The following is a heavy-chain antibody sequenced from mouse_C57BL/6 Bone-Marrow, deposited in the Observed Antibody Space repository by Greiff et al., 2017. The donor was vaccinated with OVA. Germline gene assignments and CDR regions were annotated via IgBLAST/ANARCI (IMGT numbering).Heavy chain of an antibody. CDR1: GFNIKDDY. CDR3: TTPIYYGSSRYFDV. CDR2: IDPENGDT. Sequence: VQLQQSGAELVRPGASVKLSCTASGFNIKDDYMHWVKQRPEQGLEWIGWIDPENGDTEYASKFKGKATITVDTSSTTAYMQLSSLTSEDTAVYYCTTPIYYGSSRYFDVWGTGTTVTVSS. D-gene: IGHD1-1*01. V-gene: IGHV14-4*01. J-gene: IGHJ1*03.